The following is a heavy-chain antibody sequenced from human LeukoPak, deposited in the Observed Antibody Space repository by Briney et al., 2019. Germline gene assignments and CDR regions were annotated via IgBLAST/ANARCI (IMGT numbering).Heavy chain of an antibody. CDR2: ISPDGNKE. CDR1: GSTFSIFG. V-gene: IGHV3-30*18. J-gene: IGHJ4*02. D-gene: IGHD1/OR15-1a*01. CDR3: AKVNNYDDY. Sequence: GGSLRLSCAASGSTFSIFGIHWVRQAPGKGLEWVAAISPDGNKEYYTESVKGRFTVSRDNSNNMIYLQMNSLRGEDSAVYYCAKVNNYDDYWGQGTLVTVSS.